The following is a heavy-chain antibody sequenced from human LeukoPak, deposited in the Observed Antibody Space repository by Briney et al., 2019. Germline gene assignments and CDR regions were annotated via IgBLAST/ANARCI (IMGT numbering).Heavy chain of an antibody. CDR1: GGSISSSSAY. V-gene: IGHV4-39*01. CDR2: IYYSKNT. Sequence: SETLSLTCTVSGGSISSSSAYWGWIRQPPGKGLEWIGSIYYSKNTYYNPSLKSRVTISVDTSKNQFSLKLRSVTAADTAVYYCARHWSSVTMIVVVSPFDNWGQGTLVTVSS. CDR3: ARHWSSVTMIVVVSPFDN. J-gene: IGHJ4*02. D-gene: IGHD3-22*01.